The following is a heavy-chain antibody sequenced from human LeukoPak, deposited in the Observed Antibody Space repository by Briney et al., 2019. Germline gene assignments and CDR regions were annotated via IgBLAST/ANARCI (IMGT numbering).Heavy chain of an antibody. J-gene: IGHJ5*02. CDR2: FDPEDGET. CDR1: GYTLTELS. Sequence: ASVKVSCKVSGYTLTELSMQWVRQAPGKGLEWMGGFDPEDGETIYAQKFQGRVTMTEDTSTDTAYMELSSLRSEDTAVYYCATGPPLSGSYYNWFDPWGQGTLVTVSS. CDR3: ATGPPLSGSYYNWFDP. V-gene: IGHV1-24*01. D-gene: IGHD3-10*01.